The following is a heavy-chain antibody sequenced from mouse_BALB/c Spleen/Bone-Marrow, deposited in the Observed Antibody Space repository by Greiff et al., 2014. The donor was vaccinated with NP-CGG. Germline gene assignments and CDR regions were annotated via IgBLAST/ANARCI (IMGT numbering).Heavy chain of an antibody. CDR2: IYPGDGDT. V-gene: IGHV1-87*01. J-gene: IGHJ2*01. CDR1: GYTFTSSW. Sequence: QVQLKESGAELARPGASVKLSCKASGYTFTSSWMPWVKQRPGQGLEWIGAIYPGDGDTRYTPKFKGKATLTADKSSSTAYMQLSSLASEDSAVYYCARGFPFDYWGQGTTLTVSA. CDR3: ARGFPFDY.